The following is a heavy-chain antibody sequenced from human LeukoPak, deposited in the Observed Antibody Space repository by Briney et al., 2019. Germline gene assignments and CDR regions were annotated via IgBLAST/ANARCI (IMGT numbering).Heavy chain of an antibody. CDR1: GGVFTTYA. Sequence: GASVKVSCKASGGVFTTYAISWVRQAPGQGLEWMGGIIPIFGTANYAQKFQGRVTITTDESTSTAYMELSSLRSEDTAVYYCASRGSSSHFDYWGQGTLVTVSS. J-gene: IGHJ4*02. D-gene: IGHD6-6*01. CDR2: IIPIFGTA. CDR3: ASRGSSSHFDY. V-gene: IGHV1-69*05.